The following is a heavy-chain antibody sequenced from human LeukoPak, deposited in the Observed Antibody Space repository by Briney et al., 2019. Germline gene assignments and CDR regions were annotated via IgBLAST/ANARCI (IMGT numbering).Heavy chain of an antibody. CDR2: IIPIFGTA. Sequence: SVKVSCKASGGTFSSYAISWVRQAPEQGLEWMGGIIPIFGTANYAQKFQGRVTITTDESTSTAYMELSSLRSEDTAVYYCASSQNFWTGSSYWYFDLWGRGTLVTVSS. CDR3: ASSQNFWTGSSYWYFDL. D-gene: IGHD3/OR15-3a*01. J-gene: IGHJ2*01. CDR1: GGTFSSYA. V-gene: IGHV1-69*05.